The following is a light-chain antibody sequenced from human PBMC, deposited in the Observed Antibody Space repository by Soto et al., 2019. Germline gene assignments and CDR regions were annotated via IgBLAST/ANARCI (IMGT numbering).Light chain of an antibody. Sequence: DIQMTQSPSSLSASVGDRVTITCRASQGIRNDLGWYQQKPGKAPKRLIYTASSLQSGVPSSFRGSGSGTEFTLTIRSLLPEDFAKYYCLAYNSCPRTFGQGTKVEIK. CDR1: QGIRND. CDR3: LAYNSCPRT. CDR2: TAS. V-gene: IGKV1-17*01. J-gene: IGKJ1*01.